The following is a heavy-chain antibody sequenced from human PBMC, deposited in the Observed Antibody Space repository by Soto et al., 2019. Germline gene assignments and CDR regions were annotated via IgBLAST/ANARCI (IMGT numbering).Heavy chain of an antibody. D-gene: IGHD3-10*02. Sequence: QVQLQESGPGLVKPSETLSLTCSVAGGSLGSYYWGWIRQSPGKGLEWIAYIYDSGTTIYNPSLKSRATISVDTSKNQFSLNLTSVTAADTAVYYFARGAMFWFDPWGQGTLVSVSS. CDR3: ARGAMFWFDP. CDR1: GGSLGSYY. J-gene: IGHJ5*02. CDR2: IYDSGTT. V-gene: IGHV4-59*01.